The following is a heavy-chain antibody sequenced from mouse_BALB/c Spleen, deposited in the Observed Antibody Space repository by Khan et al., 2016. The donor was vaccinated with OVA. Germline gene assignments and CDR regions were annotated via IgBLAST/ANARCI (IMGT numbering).Heavy chain of an antibody. CDR3: TRGGYGSPFAY. CDR2: INPSNGGT. Sequence: QVQLKESGAELVKPGASVKLSCKASGYTFTSYYMYWVKQRPGQGLEWIGEINPSNGGTNVNEKFKNKATLTVDKSSSTAYMELSSLTSEDSAVYYGTRGGYGSPFAYWGQGTLVTVSA. D-gene: IGHD1-1*01. J-gene: IGHJ3*01. V-gene: IGHV1S81*02. CDR1: GYTFTSYY.